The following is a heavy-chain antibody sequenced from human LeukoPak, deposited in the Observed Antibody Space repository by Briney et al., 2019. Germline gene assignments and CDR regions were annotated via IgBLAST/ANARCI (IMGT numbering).Heavy chain of an antibody. CDR2: IKQDGSEK. V-gene: IGHV3-7*01. CDR3: ARVDFDWLFDY. J-gene: IGHJ4*02. D-gene: IGHD3-9*01. CDR1: GFTFSSYW. Sequence: GGSLRLSCAASGFTFSSYWMSWVRQAPGKGLEWVANIKQDGSEKYYVDSVKGLFTISRDNAKNSLYLQMNSLRAEDTAVYYCARVDFDWLFDYWGQGTLVTVSS.